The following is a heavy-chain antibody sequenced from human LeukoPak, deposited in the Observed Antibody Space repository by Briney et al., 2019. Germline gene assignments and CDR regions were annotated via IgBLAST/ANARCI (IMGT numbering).Heavy chain of an antibody. V-gene: IGHV3-21*01. CDR2: ISSSSSYI. CDR3: ARHVTYDFWSGIPYGMDV. CDR1: GFTFSSYS. Sequence: GGSLRLSCAASGFTFSSYSMNWVRQAPGKGLEWVSSISSSSSYIYYADSVKGRFTISRDNSKNTLYLQMNSLRAEDTAVYYCARHVTYDFWSGIPYGMDVWGQGTTVTVSS. J-gene: IGHJ6*02. D-gene: IGHD3-3*01.